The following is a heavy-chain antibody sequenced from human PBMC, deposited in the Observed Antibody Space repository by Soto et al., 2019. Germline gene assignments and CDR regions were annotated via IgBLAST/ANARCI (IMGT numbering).Heavy chain of an antibody. J-gene: IGHJ4*02. Sequence: GGSLRLSCAASGFNFSSYDMHWVRQATGKGLEWVSAIGTAGDTYYPGSVKGRFTISRENAKNSLYLQMNSLRAGDTAVYYCARSHSYGSGSYYDYWGQGTLVTVSS. V-gene: IGHV3-13*01. CDR2: IGTAGDT. CDR3: ARSHSYGSGSYYDY. D-gene: IGHD3-10*01. CDR1: GFNFSSYD.